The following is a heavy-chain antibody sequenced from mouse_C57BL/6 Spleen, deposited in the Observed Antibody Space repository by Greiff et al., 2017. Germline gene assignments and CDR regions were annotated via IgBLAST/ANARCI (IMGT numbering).Heavy chain of an antibody. V-gene: IGHV5-17*01. D-gene: IGHD1-1*02. CDR3: ARSNGYWYFDV. CDR2: LSRDSSPI. Sequence: EVKLMESGGGLVKPGGSLKLSCAASGFTFSDYGMHWVRQAPETWLEWVAYLSRDSSPIYYAATVKGRFTISSDNAKNTLFLQMNSLRSEDTAMYYCARSNGYWYFDVWGTGTTVTVSS. J-gene: IGHJ1*03. CDR1: GFTFSDYG.